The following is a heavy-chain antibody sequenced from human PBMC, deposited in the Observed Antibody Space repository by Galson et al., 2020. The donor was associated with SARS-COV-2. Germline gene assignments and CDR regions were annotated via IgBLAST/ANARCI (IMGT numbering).Heavy chain of an antibody. CDR2: IDWDDDK. J-gene: IGHJ4*02. D-gene: IGHD5-12*01. CDR3: ARMSDGYGGYDYGSSPFDY. CDR1: GFSLPTSGMG. Sequence: SGPTLVKPTPTLTLTCTFSGFSLPTSGMGVTWIRQPPGKALEWLALIDWDDDKYYSTSLRTRLTISRDTSKNQVFLTMTNMDPVDTATYYCARMSDGYGGYDYGSSPFDYWGQGTLVTVSS. V-gene: IGHV2-70*01.